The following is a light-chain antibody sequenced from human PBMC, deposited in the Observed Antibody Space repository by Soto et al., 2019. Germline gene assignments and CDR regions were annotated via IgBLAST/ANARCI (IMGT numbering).Light chain of an antibody. CDR3: QQYSSSPPT. CDR2: GAS. J-gene: IGKJ4*02. Sequence: EIVLTQSPGTLSLSPGDRATLSCSASQSLSSRYLAWYRQKPGQAPRLLIYGASNRATGIPDRFSGSGSGTDFTLTISRLEPDDFAVYYCQQYSSSPPTFGGGTKVEIK. CDR1: QSLSSRY. V-gene: IGKV3-20*01.